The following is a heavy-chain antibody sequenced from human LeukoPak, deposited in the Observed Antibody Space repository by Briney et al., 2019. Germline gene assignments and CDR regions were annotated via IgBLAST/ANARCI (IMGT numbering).Heavy chain of an antibody. V-gene: IGHV3-23*01. D-gene: IGHD2-21*01. J-gene: IGHJ4*02. Sequence: PGGSLRLSCAASGFTFSSYAMSWVRQAPGKGLEWVSAISGSGGSTYYADSVKGRFTISRDNSKKTLYLQMNSLRAEDTAVYYCAKEEGPQCGGDCPFDYWGQGTLVTVSS. CDR3: AKEEGPQCGGDCPFDY. CDR1: GFTFSSYA. CDR2: ISGSGGST.